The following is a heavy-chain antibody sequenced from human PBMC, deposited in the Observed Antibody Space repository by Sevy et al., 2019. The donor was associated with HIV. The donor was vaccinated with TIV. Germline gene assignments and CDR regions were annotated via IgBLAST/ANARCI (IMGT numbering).Heavy chain of an antibody. D-gene: IGHD2-8*01. CDR3: AREGCTQPHDY. J-gene: IGHJ4*02. Sequence: PGGSLRLSCAASGFTFAKYSMSWVRQAPGKGLEWVSTFSFGCGRINYVDSVKGRFTISRDDSKNTLFLQMNSLRAEDTATYFCAREGCTQPHDYWGQGTLVTVSS. CDR1: GFTFAKYS. CDR2: FSFGCGRI. V-gene: IGHV3-23*01.